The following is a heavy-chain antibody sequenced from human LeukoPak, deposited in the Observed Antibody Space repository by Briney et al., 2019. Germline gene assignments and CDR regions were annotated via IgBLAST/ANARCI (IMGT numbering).Heavy chain of an antibody. CDR2: IKQDGSEK. V-gene: IGHV3-7*01. Sequence: PGGSLRLSCAASGFTFSSYWMSWVRQAPGKGLEWVGNIKQDGSEKYYVDSVKGRFTISRDNAKNSLYLQMNSLRAEDTAVYYCARVKVTIFAVVMGRWFDPWGQGTLVTVSS. D-gene: IGHD3-3*01. J-gene: IGHJ5*02. CDR1: GFTFSSYW. CDR3: ARVKVTIFAVVMGRWFDP.